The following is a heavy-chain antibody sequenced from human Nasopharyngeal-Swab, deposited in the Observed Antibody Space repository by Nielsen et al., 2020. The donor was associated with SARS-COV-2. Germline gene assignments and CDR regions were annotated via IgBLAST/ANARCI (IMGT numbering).Heavy chain of an antibody. J-gene: IGHJ3*02. D-gene: IGHD4-23*01. CDR1: GYSFTSYW. CDR3: ARQTIYGGNSHDAFDI. CDR2: IYPGDSDT. Sequence: GEFLKISCKGSGYSFTSYWIGWVRQMPGKGLEWMGIIYPGDSDTRYSPSFQGQVTISADKSISTACLQWSSLKASDTAMYYCARQTIYGGNSHDAFDIWGQGTRVTVSS. V-gene: IGHV5-51*01.